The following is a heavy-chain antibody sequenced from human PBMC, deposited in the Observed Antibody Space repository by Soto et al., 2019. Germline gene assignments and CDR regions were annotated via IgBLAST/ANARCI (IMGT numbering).Heavy chain of an antibody. D-gene: IGHD6-13*01. CDR3: ARTYSSSWSPFDY. Sequence: LSLTCAVYGGSFSGYYWSWIRQPPGKGLEWIGEINHSGSTNYNPSLKSRVTISVDTSKNQFSLKLSSVTAADTAAYYCARTYSSSWSPFDYWGQGTLVTVSS. CDR1: GGSFSGYY. J-gene: IGHJ4*02. V-gene: IGHV4-34*01. CDR2: INHSGST.